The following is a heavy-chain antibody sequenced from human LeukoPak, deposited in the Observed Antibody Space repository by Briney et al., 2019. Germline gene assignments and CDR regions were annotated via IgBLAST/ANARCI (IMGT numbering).Heavy chain of an antibody. J-gene: IGHJ6*02. D-gene: IGHD1-26*01. Sequence: GGSLRLSCAASGFTFSSYNMNWVRQAPGKGLEWVSSISSSSNYIYYADSVKGRFTISRDNAKNSLYLQMNSLRADDTAVYYCARDEAREDYYYGMDVWGQGTTVTVSS. CDR1: GFTFSSYN. CDR3: ARDEAREDYYYGMDV. CDR2: ISSSSNYI. V-gene: IGHV3-21*04.